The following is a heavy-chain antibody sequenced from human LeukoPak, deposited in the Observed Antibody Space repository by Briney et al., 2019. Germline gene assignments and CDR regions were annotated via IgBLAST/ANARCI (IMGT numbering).Heavy chain of an antibody. CDR2: IYHSGST. J-gene: IGHJ4*02. V-gene: IGHV4-38-2*02. CDR1: GYSISSGYY. CDR3: ARVTAMVSSPFDY. Sequence: SETLSLTCTVSGYSISSGYYWGWIRQPPGKGLEWIGSIYHSGSTYYNPSLKSRVTISVDTSKNQFSLKLSSVTAADTAVYYCARVTAMVSSPFDYWGQGTLVTVSS. D-gene: IGHD5-18*01.